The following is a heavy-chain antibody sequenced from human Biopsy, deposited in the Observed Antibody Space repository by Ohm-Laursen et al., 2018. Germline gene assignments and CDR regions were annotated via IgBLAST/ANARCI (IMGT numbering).Heavy chain of an antibody. CDR1: GFTFSSYA. Sequence: SLRLSCSASGFTFSSYAMSWVRQAPGKGLEWVSAITSSGDTTYYSDSVKGRFTISRDSSTNTLHLQMNSLRAEDTAVYYCAKDQGYYYDRSVYYYFDYWGQGTLVTVSS. CDR3: AKDQGYYYDRSVYYYFDY. J-gene: IGHJ4*02. CDR2: ITSSGDTT. D-gene: IGHD3-22*01. V-gene: IGHV3-23*01.